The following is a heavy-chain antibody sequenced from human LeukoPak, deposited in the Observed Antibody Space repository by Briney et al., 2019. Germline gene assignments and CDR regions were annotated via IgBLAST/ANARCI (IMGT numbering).Heavy chain of an antibody. CDR1: GGSFSGYY. CDR2: INHSGST. J-gene: IGHJ4*02. V-gene: IGHV4-34*01. Sequence: SETLSLTCAVYGGSFSGYYWSWIRQPPGKGLEWIGEINHSGSTNYNPSLKSRVTISVDTSKNQFSLKLSSVTAADTAVYYCARASGPFDYWGQGTLVTVSS. CDR3: ARASGPFDY.